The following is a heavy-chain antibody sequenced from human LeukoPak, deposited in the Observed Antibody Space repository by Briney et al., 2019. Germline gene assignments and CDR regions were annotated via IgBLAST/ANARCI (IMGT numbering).Heavy chain of an antibody. V-gene: IGHV1-18*01. CDR3: AREGGVGPTAPPDYYSYQMDV. J-gene: IGHJ6*03. CDR1: GYTFISYG. D-gene: IGHD1-26*01. CDR2: ISPYTTKT. Sequence: ASVKVSCKASGYTFISYGITWVRQAPGQGLEWMGWISPYTTKTNYVQKLQGRVTMTTATSTSTAYMELRSLRSDDTAVYYCAREGGVGPTAPPDYYSYQMDVWGKGTTVTVSS.